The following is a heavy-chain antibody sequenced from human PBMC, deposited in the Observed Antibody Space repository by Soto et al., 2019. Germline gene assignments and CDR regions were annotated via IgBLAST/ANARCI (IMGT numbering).Heavy chain of an antibody. J-gene: IGHJ4*02. D-gene: IGHD4-17*01. CDR2: IYYSVST. Sequence: SETLSLTCTVSGGSISTYYWSWIRQPPGKGLEWIGYIYYSVSTNYNPSLKSRVTISVDTSKNQFSLKLSSVTAADAAVYYCARNSGDYNKVDYLDYWGQGTLVTVSS. CDR1: GGSISTYY. CDR3: ARNSGDYNKVDYLDY. V-gene: IGHV4-59*08.